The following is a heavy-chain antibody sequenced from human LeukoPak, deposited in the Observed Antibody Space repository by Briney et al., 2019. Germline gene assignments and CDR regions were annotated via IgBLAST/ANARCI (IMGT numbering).Heavy chain of an antibody. Sequence: PSETLSLTCTVSGGSISSSSYYWSWTRQPAGKGLEWIGRIYTSGSTNYNPSLKSRVTISVDTSKNQFSLKLSSVTAADTAVYYCARESQGYSSSYYYYYYMDVWGKGTTVTVSS. V-gene: IGHV4-61*02. CDR1: GGSISSSSYY. CDR3: ARESQGYSSSYYYYYYMDV. D-gene: IGHD5-18*01. CDR2: IYTSGST. J-gene: IGHJ6*03.